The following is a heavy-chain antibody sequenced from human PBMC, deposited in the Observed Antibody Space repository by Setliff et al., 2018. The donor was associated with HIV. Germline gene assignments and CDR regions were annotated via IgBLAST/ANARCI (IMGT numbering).Heavy chain of an antibody. J-gene: IGHJ4*02. CDR1: GGSISSYY. D-gene: IGHD6-19*01. Sequence: LSLTCTVSGGSISSYYWSWIRQPPGRGLEWIGYIYYSGSTNYNPSLKSRVTISVDTSKNQFSLKLSSVTAADTAVYYCARERQWLERDYFDYWGQGTLVTVSS. V-gene: IGHV4-59*12. CDR3: ARERQWLERDYFDY. CDR2: IYYSGST.